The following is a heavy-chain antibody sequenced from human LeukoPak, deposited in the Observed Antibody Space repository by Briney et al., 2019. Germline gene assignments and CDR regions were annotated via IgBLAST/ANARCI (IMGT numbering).Heavy chain of an antibody. V-gene: IGHV1-2*02. CDR3: ARARKLRYFDPALFDP. CDR1: GYTFTGYY. CDR2: INPNSGGT. Sequence: GAPVKVSCKASGYTFTGYYMHWVRQAPGQGLEWMGWINPNSGGTNYAQKFQGRVTTTGDTSISTAYMELSRLRSDDTAVCYCARARKLRYFDPALFDPWGQGALVTVSS. J-gene: IGHJ5*02. D-gene: IGHD3-9*01.